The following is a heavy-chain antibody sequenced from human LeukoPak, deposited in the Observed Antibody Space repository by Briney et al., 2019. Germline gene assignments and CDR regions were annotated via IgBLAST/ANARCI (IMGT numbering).Heavy chain of an antibody. CDR1: GFTFNNYA. CDR3: AKGAASRGYTYVAN. J-gene: IGHJ4*02. Sequence: GGSLRLSCAASGFTFNNYAVMWVRQAQGQGLEWVSAITGGGRTYYADSVKGRFTISRDNSNNTLYLQMNSLRAEDTAVYYCAKGAASRGYTYVANWGQGTLVSVSS. D-gene: IGHD5-18*01. CDR2: ITGGGRT. V-gene: IGHV3-23*01.